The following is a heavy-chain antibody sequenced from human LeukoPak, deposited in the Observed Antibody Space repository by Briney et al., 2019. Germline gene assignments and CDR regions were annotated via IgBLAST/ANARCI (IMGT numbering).Heavy chain of an antibody. CDR2: IRSDGGST. V-gene: IGHV3-74*01. D-gene: IGHD2-21*02. Sequence: PGGSLRLSCAASGFSFRSYWMHWVRHVPGKGVVWVSRIRSDGGSTRYADSLHGRFTISRDNAKDTVYMHMNSLRADDTAVYYCAREPLHCVGDCFSLFDYWGQGTLVTVSS. J-gene: IGHJ4*02. CDR1: GFSFRSYW. CDR3: AREPLHCVGDCFSLFDY.